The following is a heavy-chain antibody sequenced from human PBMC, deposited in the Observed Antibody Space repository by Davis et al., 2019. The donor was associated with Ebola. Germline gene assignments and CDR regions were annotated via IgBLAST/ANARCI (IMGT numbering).Heavy chain of an antibody. CDR2: ISYDGSNY. V-gene: IGHV3-30*18. Sequence: PGGSLRLSCAASGFTFSSYGMHWVRQAPGKGLEWVAVISYDGSNYYYADSVKGRFTISRDNSKNTLYLQMSSLRPEDTALYFCAKDLNVVVPGALPAYYYYYGMDVWGQGTAVTVSS. J-gene: IGHJ6*02. CDR3: AKDLNVVVPGALPAYYYYYGMDV. D-gene: IGHD2-2*01. CDR1: GFTFSSYG.